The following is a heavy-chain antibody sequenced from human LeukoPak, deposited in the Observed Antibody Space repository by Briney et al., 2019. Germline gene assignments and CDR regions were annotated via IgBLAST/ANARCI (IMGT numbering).Heavy chain of an antibody. CDR1: GFTFSSYW. D-gene: IGHD3-22*01. CDR3: ARDPFDDYYDSSGYTDY. Sequence: GGSLRLSCAASGFTFSSYWMSWVRQAPGKGLEWVANIKQDGSEKYYVGSVKGRFTISRDNAKNSLYLQMNSLRAEDTAVYYCARDPFDDYYDSSGYTDYWGQGTLVTVSS. CDR2: IKQDGSEK. J-gene: IGHJ4*02. V-gene: IGHV3-7*01.